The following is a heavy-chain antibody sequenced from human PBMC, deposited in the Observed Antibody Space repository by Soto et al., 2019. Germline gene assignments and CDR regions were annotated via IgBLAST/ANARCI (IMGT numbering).Heavy chain of an antibody. V-gene: IGHV3-23*01. D-gene: IGHD6-6*01. CDR1: GFTFSNYA. Sequence: EVQLLESGGGLVQPGGSLRLSCAASGFTFSNYAMSWVRQAPGKGLGWVSGISRGRGSTYNADSVQGRFTISRDNSKHTLYLQINSLRAEDTAVYYCAKGDGRIVPRHFDYWGQGTLVAVSS. CDR3: AKGDGRIVPRHFDY. J-gene: IGHJ4*02. CDR2: ISRGRGST.